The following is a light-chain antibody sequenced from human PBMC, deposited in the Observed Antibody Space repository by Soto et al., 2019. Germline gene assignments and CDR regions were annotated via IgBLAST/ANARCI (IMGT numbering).Light chain of an antibody. Sequence: QSVLTQPASVSWSPGQSITISCTGTSSDVGGYNYVSWYQHHPGKAPKLIIYEVSDRPSGVANRVYGSKSGNTASLTISRLQAEDEADYYCSSYTRSSTLVFGGGTKLTVL. CDR1: SSDVGGYNY. CDR3: SSYTRSSTLV. J-gene: IGLJ2*01. CDR2: EVS. V-gene: IGLV2-14*01.